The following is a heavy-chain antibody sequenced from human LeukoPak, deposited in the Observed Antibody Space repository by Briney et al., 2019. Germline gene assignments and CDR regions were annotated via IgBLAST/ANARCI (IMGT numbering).Heavy chain of an antibody. D-gene: IGHD2-2*01. Sequence: GEALKISCKGSGYSFTNYWIGWVRQMPGKGVEWMGIIYPGDSNTRYSPSFQGQVTISADKPISTAYLQWSSLQASDTAMYSCATLPAAVGYWGQGTLVTVSS. CDR1: GYSFTNYW. CDR2: IYPGDSNT. CDR3: ATLPAAVGY. V-gene: IGHV5-51*01. J-gene: IGHJ4*02.